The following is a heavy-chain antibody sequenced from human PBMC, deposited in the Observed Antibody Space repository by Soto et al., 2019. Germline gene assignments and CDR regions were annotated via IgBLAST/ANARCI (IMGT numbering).Heavy chain of an antibody. J-gene: IGHJ3*02. CDR3: ARARWELDDAFDI. CDR2: ISYDGSNK. CDR1: GFTFSSYA. Sequence: QVQLVESGGGVVQPGRSLRLSCAASGFTFSSYAMHWVRQAPGKGLEWVAVISYDGSNKYYADSVKGRFTISRDNSKNTVYLQMNSLRDEDTAVYYCARARWELDDAFDIWGQGTMVTVSS. D-gene: IGHD1-26*01. V-gene: IGHV3-30-3*01.